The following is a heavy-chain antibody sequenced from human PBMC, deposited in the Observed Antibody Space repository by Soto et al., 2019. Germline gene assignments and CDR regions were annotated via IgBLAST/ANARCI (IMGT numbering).Heavy chain of an antibody. CDR2: ISSSSSTI. CDR1: GFTFSSYS. CDR3: ARELLLSKCHDY. J-gene: IGHJ4*02. Sequence: EVQLVESGGGLVQPGGSLRLSCAASGFTFSSYSMNWVRQAPGKGLEWDSYISSSSSTIYYADSVKGRFTISRDNAKNSLCLQMTNLRAEDTAVYYCARELLLSKCHDYWGQGTLVTVSS. V-gene: IGHV3-48*01. D-gene: IGHD2-15*01.